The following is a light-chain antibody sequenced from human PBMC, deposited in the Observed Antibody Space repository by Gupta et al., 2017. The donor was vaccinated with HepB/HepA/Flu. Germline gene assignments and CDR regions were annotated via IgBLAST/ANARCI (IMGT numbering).Light chain of an antibody. J-gene: IGKJ4*01. Sequence: EIVLTQSPATLSVSLGERATLSCRASKSVSSDLAWYQQKPGQAPRLLIYGASTRATGIPATFSGSGSGGEVTLTIISLQSEDFAVYYCQQYNNWRPRVLTFGGGTKVEIK. V-gene: IGKV3D-15*01. CDR1: KSVSSD. CDR3: QQYNNWRPRVLT. CDR2: GAS.